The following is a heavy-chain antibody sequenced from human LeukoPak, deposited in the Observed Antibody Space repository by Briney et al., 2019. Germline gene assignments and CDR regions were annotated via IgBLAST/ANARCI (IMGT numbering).Heavy chain of an antibody. CDR1: GFTFSSYE. Sequence: PGGSLRLSCAAFGFTFSSYEMNWVRQAPGKGLEWVSYISSSGSTIYYADSVKGRFTISRDNAKNSLYLQMNSLRAEDTAVYYCARTSKWLRLRHFDYWGQGTLVTVSS. J-gene: IGHJ4*02. CDR3: ARTSKWLRLRHFDY. D-gene: IGHD5-12*01. V-gene: IGHV3-48*03. CDR2: ISSSGSTI.